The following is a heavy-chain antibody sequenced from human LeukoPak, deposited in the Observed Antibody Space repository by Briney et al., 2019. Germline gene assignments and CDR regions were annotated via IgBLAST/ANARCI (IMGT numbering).Heavy chain of an antibody. J-gene: IGHJ4*02. Sequence: ETLSLTCTVSGYSINSGFYWGWIRQPPGKGLEWVANIKQDGSEKYYVDSVKGRFTISKDNAKNSLYLQMNSLRAEDTAVYYCARLKLLWSNYFDYWGQGTLVTVSS. D-gene: IGHD2-2*01. V-gene: IGHV3-7*01. CDR1: GYSINSGFY. CDR2: IKQDGSEK. CDR3: ARLKLLWSNYFDY.